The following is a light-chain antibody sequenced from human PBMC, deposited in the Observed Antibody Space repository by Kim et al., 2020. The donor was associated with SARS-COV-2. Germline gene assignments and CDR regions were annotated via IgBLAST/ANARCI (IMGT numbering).Light chain of an antibody. CDR2: GAS. J-gene: IGKJ1*01. Sequence: ETVMTQSPATLSVSPGERDTLSCRASQSVNANYLAWYQQKPGQAPRLLIYGASTRATGVPARFSGSGSGTEFTLTISSLQSEDSAIYFCQQYNYWPPWTFGQGTQVEIK. CDR3: QQYNYWPPWT. V-gene: IGKV3-15*01. CDR1: QSVNAN.